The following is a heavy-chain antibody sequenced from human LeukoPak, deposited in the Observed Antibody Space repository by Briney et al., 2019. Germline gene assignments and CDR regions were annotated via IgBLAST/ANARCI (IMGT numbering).Heavy chain of an antibody. J-gene: IGHJ3*02. V-gene: IGHV4-39*01. CDR3: ARTYYDSSGYTYAFDI. CDR1: GGSISSSSYY. D-gene: IGHD3-22*01. CDR2: IYYSGST. Sequence: SETLSLTCTFSGGSISSSSYYWVWIRQPPGKGLEWIGSIYYSGSTYYNPSLKSRVTIFVDTSKNQFSLKLSSVTAADTDVYYCARTYYDSSGYTYAFDIWGQGTMVTVSS.